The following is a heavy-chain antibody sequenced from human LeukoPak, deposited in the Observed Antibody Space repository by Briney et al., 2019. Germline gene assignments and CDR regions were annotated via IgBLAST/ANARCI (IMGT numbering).Heavy chain of an antibody. D-gene: IGHD5-12*01. CDR1: GFTFSSYS. V-gene: IGHV3-21*01. Sequence: PGGSLRLSCAASGFTFSSYSMNWVRQAPGKGLEWVSSISSSSSYIYYADSVKGRFTISRDNAKNSLYLQMNSLRAEDTAVYYCARQYGGYPPEFGEVDYWGQGTLVTVSS. CDR2: ISSSSSYI. CDR3: ARQYGGYPPEFGEVDY. J-gene: IGHJ4*02.